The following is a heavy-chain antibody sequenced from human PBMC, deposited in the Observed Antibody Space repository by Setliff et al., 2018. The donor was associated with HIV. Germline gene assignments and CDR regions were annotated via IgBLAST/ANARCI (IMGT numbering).Heavy chain of an antibody. CDR2: ISGSGIGS. CDR3: AKDRRYYYGSGSYAAET. CDR1: GFTFSSYA. D-gene: IGHD3-10*01. V-gene: IGHV3-23*01. Sequence: GGSLRLSCAASGFTFSSYAMSWVRQAPGKGLEWVSAISGSGIGSYYPDSVKGQFTISRDNSKNTLSLQMNSLRAEDTAVYYCAKDRRYYYGSGSYAAETWGQGTLVTVSS. J-gene: IGHJ5*02.